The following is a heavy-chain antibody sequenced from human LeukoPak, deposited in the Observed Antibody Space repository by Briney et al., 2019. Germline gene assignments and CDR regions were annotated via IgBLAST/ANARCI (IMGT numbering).Heavy chain of an antibody. CDR3: ARDYTAMVTSRFDY. D-gene: IGHD5-18*01. J-gene: IGHJ4*02. Sequence: GGSLRLSCAASGFTFSSYAMSWVRQAPGKGLEWVSAISGSGGSTYYADSVKGRFTISRDNSKNTLYLQMNSLRAEDTAVYYCARDYTAMVTSRFDYWGQGTLVTVSS. CDR1: GFTFSSYA. V-gene: IGHV3-23*01. CDR2: ISGSGGST.